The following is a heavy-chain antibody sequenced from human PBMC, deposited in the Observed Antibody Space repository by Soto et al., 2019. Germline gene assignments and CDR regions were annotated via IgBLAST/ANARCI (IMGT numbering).Heavy chain of an antibody. CDR3: AYGDYVGNWFDP. J-gene: IGHJ5*02. V-gene: IGHV2-5*02. CDR1: GFSVSTSGVG. Sequence: QITLKESGPTLVKPTQTLTLTCTFSGFSVSTSGVGVGWIRQPPGKALEWLALIYWDDDKRYSPSLKSRLTIXKXXSKNQVVLTMPNMDPVDTATYYCAYGDYVGNWFDPWGQGTLVTVSS. CDR2: IYWDDDK. D-gene: IGHD4-17*01.